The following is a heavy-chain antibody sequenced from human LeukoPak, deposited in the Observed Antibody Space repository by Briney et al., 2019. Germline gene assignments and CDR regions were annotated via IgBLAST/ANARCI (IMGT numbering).Heavy chain of an antibody. J-gene: IGHJ4*02. CDR3: ARDQSTIFGVASWYFDY. CDR2: FDPEDGET. Sequence: ASVKVSCKVSGYTLTELSMHWVRQAPGKGLEWMGGFDPEDGETIYAQKFQGRVTMTRDTSISTAYMELSRLRSDDTAVYYCARDQSTIFGVASWYFDYWGQGTLVTVSS. V-gene: IGHV1-24*01. D-gene: IGHD3-3*01. CDR1: GYTLTELS.